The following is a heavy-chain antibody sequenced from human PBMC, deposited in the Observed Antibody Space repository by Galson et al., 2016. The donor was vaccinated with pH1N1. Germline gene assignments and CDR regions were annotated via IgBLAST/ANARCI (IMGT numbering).Heavy chain of an antibody. J-gene: IGHJ3*02. V-gene: IGHV3-11*01. D-gene: IGHD3-10*01. CDR3: ASAPRLGELELGDVFDI. CDR1: GFTFSDYY. Sequence: SLRLSCAASGFTFSDYYMTWIRRAPGKGLEWVSSISSSGYTILYTDSVKARFTISRDNAKNSLYLQMNSLRAEDTAVYYCASAPRLGELELGDVFDIWGQGTMVTVSS. CDR2: ISSSGYTI.